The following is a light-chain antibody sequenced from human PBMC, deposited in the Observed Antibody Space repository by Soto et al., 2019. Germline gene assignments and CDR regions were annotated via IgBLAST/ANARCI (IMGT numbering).Light chain of an antibody. CDR3: QQLNKYPST. Sequence: LTQSPATLSLSPGERATLSCRTSLSVSVYLDWYQQKPGKAPKLLIYGASTLQSEVPSRFSGSGSGTDFTLTISSLQPEDFATYYCQQLNKYPSTFGGGTKVDI. V-gene: IGKV1-9*01. CDR2: GAS. J-gene: IGKJ4*01. CDR1: LSVSVY.